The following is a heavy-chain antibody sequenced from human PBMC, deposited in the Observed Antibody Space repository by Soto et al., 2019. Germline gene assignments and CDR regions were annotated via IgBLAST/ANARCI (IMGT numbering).Heavy chain of an antibody. J-gene: IGHJ6*02. CDR3: ATPEYSSSSYGMDV. V-gene: IGHV3-48*02. CDR2: ISSSSSTI. CDR1: GFTFSSYS. Sequence: EVQLVESGGGLVQPGGSLRLSCAASGFTFSSYSMNWVRQAPGKGLEWVSYISSSSSTIYYADSVKGRFTISRKNANNTLYLLMISRRDEETAVYYCATPEYSSSSYGMDVWGQGTTVTVSS. D-gene: IGHD6-6*01.